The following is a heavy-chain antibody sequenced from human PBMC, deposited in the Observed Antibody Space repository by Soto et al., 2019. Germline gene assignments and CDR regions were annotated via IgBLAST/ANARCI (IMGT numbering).Heavy chain of an antibody. V-gene: IGHV3-30*18. CDR3: AKGSGDPGYFQH. Sequence: GGSLRLSCAASGFTFGSYGMHWVRQAPGKGLEWVAVISYDGSNKYYADSVKGRFTISRDNSKNALYLQMNSLRAEDTAVYYCAKGSGDPGYFQHRGQGTLVTVS. D-gene: IGHD4-17*01. J-gene: IGHJ1*01. CDR1: GFTFGSYG. CDR2: ISYDGSNK.